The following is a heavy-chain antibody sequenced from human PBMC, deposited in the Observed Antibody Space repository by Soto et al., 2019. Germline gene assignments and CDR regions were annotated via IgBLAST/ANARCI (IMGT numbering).Heavy chain of an antibody. CDR2: INHSGST. J-gene: IGHJ6*03. CDR1: GGSFSGYY. V-gene: IGHV4-34*01. Sequence: ASETLSLTCAVYGGSFSGYYWSWIRQPPGKGLEWIGEINHSGSTNYNPSLKSRVTISVDTSKNQFSLKLSSVTAADTAVYYCARGIVVVVAAIHYYYMDVWGKGTTVTVSS. CDR3: ARGIVVVVAAIHYYYMDV. D-gene: IGHD2-15*01.